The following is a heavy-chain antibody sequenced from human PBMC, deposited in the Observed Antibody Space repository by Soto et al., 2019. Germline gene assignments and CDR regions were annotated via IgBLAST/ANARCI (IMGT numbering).Heavy chain of an antibody. D-gene: IGHD3-22*01. J-gene: IGHJ4*02. CDR1: GLTFDKYA. V-gene: IGHV3-23*01. CDR3: AKDKGLTNYYDSSGMMGY. Sequence: QSGGSLRLSCVVSGLTFDKYAMSWVRQAPGKGLEWVSAITGDATTTYYAGSVKGRFTISRDNSKNTLYLQMNSLRAEDTATYYCAKDKGLTNYYDSSGMMGYWGQGTLVTVSS. CDR2: ITGDATTT.